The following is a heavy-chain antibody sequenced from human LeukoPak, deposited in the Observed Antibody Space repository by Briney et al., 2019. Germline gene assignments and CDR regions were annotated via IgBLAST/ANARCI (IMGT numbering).Heavy chain of an antibody. J-gene: IGHJ4*02. Sequence: ASVKVSCKASGYTFNNYDMHWVRQAPGQGLEWMGIINPNDDSTSYAQKFQGRVTMTRDTSTSTVYVELSSLRSEDTAVYYCARGLRTSGYSHWGQGTLVTVS. D-gene: IGHD3-22*01. CDR1: GYTFNNYD. CDR2: INPNDDST. V-gene: IGHV1-46*02. CDR3: ARGLRTSGYSH.